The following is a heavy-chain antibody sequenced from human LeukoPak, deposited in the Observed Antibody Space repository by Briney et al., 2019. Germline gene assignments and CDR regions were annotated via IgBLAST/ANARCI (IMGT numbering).Heavy chain of an antibody. CDR3: ARDQGLLDYYYYYYMDV. V-gene: IGHV4-61*02. J-gene: IGHJ6*03. CDR1: GGSISSGSYY. Sequence: SETLSLTCTVSGGSISSGSYYWSWIRQPAGKGLEWIGRIYTSGSTNYNPSPKSRVTISVDTSKNQFSLKLSSVTAADTAVYYCARDQGLLDYYYYYYMDVWGKGTTVTVSS. CDR2: IYTSGST. D-gene: IGHD2-15*01.